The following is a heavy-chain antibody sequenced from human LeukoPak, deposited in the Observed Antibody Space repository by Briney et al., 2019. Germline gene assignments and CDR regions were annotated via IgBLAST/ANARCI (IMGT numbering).Heavy chain of an antibody. CDR3: ARGRDYGDYLFDY. Sequence: GGSLRLSCAASGFTFSSYWMHWVRQAPGKGLVWVSRIKGDGSISYADSVKGRFTISRDNAKNSLYLQMNSLRAEDTALYYCARGRDYGDYLFDYWGQGTLVTVSS. J-gene: IGHJ4*02. D-gene: IGHD4-17*01. CDR1: GFTFSSYW. V-gene: IGHV3-74*01. CDR2: IKGDGSI.